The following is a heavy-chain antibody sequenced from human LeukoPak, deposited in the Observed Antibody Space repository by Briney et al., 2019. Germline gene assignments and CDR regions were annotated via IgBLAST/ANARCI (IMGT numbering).Heavy chain of an antibody. CDR2: IRSNGAST. CDR1: GFTFSNYA. D-gene: IGHD2-21*02. CDR3: ARGRLVVTAIDS. J-gene: IGHJ4*02. Sequence: GRSRRLSCAASGFTFSNYAMHWVSQSPGKGLEYVSVIRSNGASTYYTNSVKGRFTISRDTYKNTLYLQMGSLRAEDMAVYYCARGRLVVTAIDSWGQGTLVTVSS. V-gene: IGHV3-64*01.